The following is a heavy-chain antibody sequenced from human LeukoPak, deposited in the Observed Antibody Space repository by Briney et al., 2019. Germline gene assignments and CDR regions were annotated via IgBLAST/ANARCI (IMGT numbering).Heavy chain of an antibody. CDR3: ARDRALTYYYYGMDV. CDR1: GFTLSSYA. Sequence: PGGSLRLSCAASGFTLSSYAMLWVRQAPGKGLEWVAVISYDGSNKYYADSVKGRFTISRDNSNNTLYLQLNGLRAEDTAVYYCARDRALTYYYYGMDVWGQGTTVTVSS. J-gene: IGHJ6*02. V-gene: IGHV3-30-3*01. CDR2: ISYDGSNK.